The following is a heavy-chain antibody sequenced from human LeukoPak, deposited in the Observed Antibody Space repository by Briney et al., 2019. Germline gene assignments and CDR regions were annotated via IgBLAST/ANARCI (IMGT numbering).Heavy chain of an antibody. CDR1: GLTVSSNY. V-gene: IGHV3-66*01. CDR3: ARVGSGNTYGYGDY. Sequence: TGGSLRLSCAATGLTVSSNYMSWVRQAPGKGLEGVSVFYNGINTYYADSVKGRFTTSRDNSKNTLYLQMNGLRVEDTAVYFCARVGSGNTYGYGDYWGQGTLVTVSS. CDR2: FYNGINT. J-gene: IGHJ4*02. D-gene: IGHD5-18*01.